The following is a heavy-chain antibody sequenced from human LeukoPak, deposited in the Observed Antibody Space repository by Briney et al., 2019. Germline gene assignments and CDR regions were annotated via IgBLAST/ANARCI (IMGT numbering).Heavy chain of an antibody. D-gene: IGHD2-2*01. V-gene: IGHV1-69*13. CDR3: ARLRCSSTSCYSWFDP. Sequence: GASVKVSCKASGGTFSSYAISWVRQAPGQGLEWMGGIIPIFGTANYAQKFQGRVTITADESTSTAYMELSSLRSEDTAVYYCARLRCSSTSCYSWFDPWGQGTLVTVSS. CDR1: GGTFSSYA. CDR2: IIPIFGTA. J-gene: IGHJ5*02.